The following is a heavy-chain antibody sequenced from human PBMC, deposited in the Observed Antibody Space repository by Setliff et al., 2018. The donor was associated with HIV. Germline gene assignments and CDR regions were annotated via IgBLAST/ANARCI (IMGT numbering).Heavy chain of an antibody. J-gene: IGHJ5*02. CDR3: AKDRLNPQSNNWFDP. CDR2: ISSSSSTI. V-gene: IGHV3-48*04. D-gene: IGHD3-16*01. CDR1: GFTFSSYS. Sequence: LRLSCAASGFTFSSYSMNWVRQAPGKGLEWVSYISSSSSTIYYADSVKGRFTISRDNAKNSLYLQMHSLRPEDTAVYYCAKDRLNPQSNNWFDPWGQGTLVTVSS.